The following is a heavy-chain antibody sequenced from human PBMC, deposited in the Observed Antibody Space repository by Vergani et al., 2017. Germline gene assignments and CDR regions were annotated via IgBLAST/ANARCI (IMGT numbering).Heavy chain of an antibody. V-gene: IGHV1-46*01. CDR1: GYTFTSYG. CDR3: AREPFTDSSGHAAFDI. CDR2: INPSGGST. J-gene: IGHJ3*02. Sequence: QVQLVQSGAEVKKPGASVKVSCKASGYTFTSYGISWVRQAPGQGLEWMGIINPSGGSTSYAQKFQGRVTMTRDTSTSTVYMELSSLRSEDTAVYYCAREPFTDSSGHAAFDIWGQGTMVTVSS. D-gene: IGHD3-22*01.